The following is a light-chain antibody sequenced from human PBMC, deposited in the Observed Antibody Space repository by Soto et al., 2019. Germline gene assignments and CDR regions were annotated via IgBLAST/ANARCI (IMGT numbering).Light chain of an antibody. V-gene: IGKV3-20*01. CDR2: GAS. CDR1: QSVSNNY. Sequence: EIVLTQSPGTLSLSPGEIATPSCRASQSVSNNYLAWYQQKPRQAPRLLIYGASNRATGIPDRFSGSGSGTDFTLTISRLEPEDFAVYYCQQYGSSGTFGQGTKVDIK. J-gene: IGKJ1*01. CDR3: QQYGSSGT.